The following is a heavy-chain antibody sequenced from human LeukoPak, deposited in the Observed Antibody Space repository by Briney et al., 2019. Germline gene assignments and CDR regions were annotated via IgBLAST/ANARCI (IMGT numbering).Heavy chain of an antibody. CDR2: NYYSGST. J-gene: IGHJ1*01. Sequence: SETLSLTCTVSGGSISSYYWSWIRQPPGKGLEWIGYNYYSGSTNYNPSLKSRVTISVDTSKNQFSLKLSSVTAADTAVYYCASRAYCGGDCYHPYPLQHWGQGTLVTVSS. D-gene: IGHD2-21*02. V-gene: IGHV4-59*01. CDR1: GGSISSYY. CDR3: ASRAYCGGDCYHPYPLQH.